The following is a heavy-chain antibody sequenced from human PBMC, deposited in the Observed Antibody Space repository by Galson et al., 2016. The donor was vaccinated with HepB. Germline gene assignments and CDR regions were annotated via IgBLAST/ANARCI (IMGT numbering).Heavy chain of an antibody. D-gene: IGHD3-10*01. J-gene: IGHJ6*02. Sequence: SVKVSCKASGGSFSSYGVTWILQAPGQGLEWMGGIIPISGSPNFAPQFQGRVTITAATSTSTAYLEISSLRSEDTAVYYCAGQRVEARLNMVRGRLSDDYYYALDVWGQGTPVTVSS. V-gene: IGHV1-69*06. CDR2: IIPISGSP. CDR3: AGQRVEARLNMVRGRLSDDYYYALDV. CDR1: GGSFSSYG.